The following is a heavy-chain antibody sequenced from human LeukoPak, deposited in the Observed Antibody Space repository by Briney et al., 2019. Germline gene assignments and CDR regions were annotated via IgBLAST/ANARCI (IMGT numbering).Heavy chain of an antibody. Sequence: PSETLSLTCTVSGGSISSYYWSWIRQPPGKGLEWIGYIYYSGSTNYNPSLKSRVTISVDTSKNQFSLKLSSVTAADTAVYYCARAGGSGDYFDYWGQGTLVTVSS. V-gene: IGHV4-59*08. CDR3: ARAGGSGDYFDY. CDR1: GGSISSYY. J-gene: IGHJ4*02. CDR2: IYYSGST. D-gene: IGHD3-16*01.